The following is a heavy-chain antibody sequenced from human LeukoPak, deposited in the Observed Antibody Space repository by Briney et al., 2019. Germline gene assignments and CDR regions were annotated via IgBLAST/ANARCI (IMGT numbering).Heavy chain of an antibody. J-gene: IGHJ4*02. CDR2: INPSGGST. CDR1: GYTFTSYY. Sequence: ASVKVSCKASGYTFTSYYMHWVRQAPGQGLEWMGIINPSGGSTSYAQKFQGRVTMTRDTSTSTVYMELSSLRSEDTAVYYCARDLRNYDSSGLPLTDDWGQGTLVTVSS. V-gene: IGHV1-46*01. D-gene: IGHD3-22*01. CDR3: ARDLRNYDSSGLPLTDD.